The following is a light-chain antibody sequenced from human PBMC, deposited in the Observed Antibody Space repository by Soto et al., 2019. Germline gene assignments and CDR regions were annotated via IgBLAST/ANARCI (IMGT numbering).Light chain of an antibody. CDR2: KAS. J-gene: IGKJ3*01. CDR1: QSISSW. CDR3: QQYNSGGFT. V-gene: IGKV1-5*03. Sequence: DIQMTQSPSTLSASVGDRVTITCRASQSISSWLAWYQQKPGKAPKLLIYKASSLESGVPSRFSGSGSGTEFTHTISSLQPDDFATYYCQQYNSGGFTFGPGTKVDIK.